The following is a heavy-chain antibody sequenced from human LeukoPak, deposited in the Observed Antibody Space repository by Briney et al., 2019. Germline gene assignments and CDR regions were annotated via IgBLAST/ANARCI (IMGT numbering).Heavy chain of an antibody. CDR2: IFSRGNT. V-gene: IGHV4-4*07. Sequence: SETLSLTCNVSGGSISSYYWSWIRQPAGKGLEWIGHIFSRGNTNYNPSLKSRVTISVDTSKNQFSLRLSSVTAADTAVYYCAREPRSPGGRGRPFDFWGQGTLVTVSS. CDR1: GGSISSYY. CDR3: AREPRSPGGRGRPFDF. J-gene: IGHJ4*02. D-gene: IGHD2-15*01.